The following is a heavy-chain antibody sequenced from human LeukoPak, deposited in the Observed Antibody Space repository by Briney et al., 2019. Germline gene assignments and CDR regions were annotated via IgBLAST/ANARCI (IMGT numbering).Heavy chain of an antibody. CDR3: ARPPIAVAGGYFVDY. Sequence: SGGSLRLSCAASGFTFSSYSMNWVRQAPGKGLEWVSSISSSSSYIYYADSVKGRFTISRDNAKNSLYLQMNRLRAEDTAVYYCARPPIAVAGGYFVDYWGQGTLVTVPS. CDR1: GFTFSSYS. J-gene: IGHJ4*02. CDR2: ISSSSSYI. V-gene: IGHV3-21*01. D-gene: IGHD6-19*01.